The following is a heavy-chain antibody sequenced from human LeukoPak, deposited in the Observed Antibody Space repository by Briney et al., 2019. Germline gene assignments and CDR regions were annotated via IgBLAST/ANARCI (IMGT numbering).Heavy chain of an antibody. V-gene: IGHV1-18*01. Sequence: ASVKVSCKASGYNFTSYGISWVRQAPGQGLEWMGWISTFNGNTNYAQKLQGRVTMTTGTSTSTAYMELRTLRSDDTALYYCARVMGWLQFGDAFDIWGQGTMVTVSS. D-gene: IGHD5-24*01. CDR2: ISTFNGNT. CDR1: GYNFTSYG. CDR3: ARVMGWLQFGDAFDI. J-gene: IGHJ3*02.